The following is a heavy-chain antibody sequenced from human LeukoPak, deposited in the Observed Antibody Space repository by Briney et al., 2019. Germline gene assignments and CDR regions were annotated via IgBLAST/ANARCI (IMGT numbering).Heavy chain of an antibody. V-gene: IGHV1-69*05. Sequence: GSSVKVSCKASGGTSSSYAISWVRQAPGQGLEWMGGIIPIFGTANYAQKFQGRVTITTDESTSTAYMELSSLRSEDTAVYYCARGDYDFWSGFTRWYGNYYYYYMDVWGKGTTVTVSS. D-gene: IGHD3-3*01. J-gene: IGHJ6*03. CDR3: ARGDYDFWSGFTRWYGNYYYYYMDV. CDR1: GGTSSSYA. CDR2: IIPIFGTA.